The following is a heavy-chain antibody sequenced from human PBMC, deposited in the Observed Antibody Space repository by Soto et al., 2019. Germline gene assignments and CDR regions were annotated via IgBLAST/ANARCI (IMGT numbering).Heavy chain of an antibody. CDR2: LSGSGGST. J-gene: IGHJ3*02. CDR3: AKDLGGNGTPGAFDI. D-gene: IGHD2-15*01. CDR1: GFTFSSSA. V-gene: IGHV3-23*01. Sequence: EVQLLESGGGLVQPGGSLRLSCAASGFTFSSSAMSWVRQAPGKGLEWVSALSGSGGSTYYADSVKGRFTISRDNSKNTLYLQMNSLRAEDTAVYYCAKDLGGNGTPGAFDIWGQGTMVTVSS.